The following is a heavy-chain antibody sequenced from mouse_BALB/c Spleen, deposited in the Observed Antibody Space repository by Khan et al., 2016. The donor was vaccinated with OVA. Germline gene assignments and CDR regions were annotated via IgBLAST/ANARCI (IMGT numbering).Heavy chain of an antibody. V-gene: IGHV2-3*01. CDR3: AKWGDLYAMDD. Sequence: QVQLKESGPGLVAPSQSLSITCTVSGFSLSSYGVNWVRQPPGKGLEWLGVIWGDGSTNYHSALTSRLSISKDNSKSQVFLKLNSLQSDDTATYXFAKWGDLYAMDDWGQGTSVTVSS. J-gene: IGHJ4*01. CDR1: GFSLSSYG. CDR2: IWGDGST.